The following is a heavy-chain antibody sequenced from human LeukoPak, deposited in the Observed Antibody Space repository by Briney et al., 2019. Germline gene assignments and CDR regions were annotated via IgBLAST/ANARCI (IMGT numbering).Heavy chain of an antibody. CDR2: IIPIFGTA. D-gene: IGHD2-2*01. J-gene: IGHJ4*02. CDR3: ARAIVVIPAAIRY. V-gene: IGHV1-69*06. Sequence: ASVKVSCKASGGTFSSYAISWVRQAPGQGLEWMGGIIPIFGTADFAQKFQGRVTITADKSTSTAYMELGSLRAEDTAVYYCARAIVVIPAAIRYWGQGTLVTVSS. CDR1: GGTFSSYA.